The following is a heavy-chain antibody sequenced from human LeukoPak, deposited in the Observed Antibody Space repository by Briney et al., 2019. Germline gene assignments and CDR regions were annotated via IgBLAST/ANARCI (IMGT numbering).Heavy chain of an antibody. CDR3: ARQHQINGVCEETIDY. CDR2: ISAYNGNT. J-gene: IGHJ4*02. Sequence: GASVKVSCKASGYTFTSYDINWVRQAPGQGLEWMGWISAYNGNTNYAQKLQGRVTMTTDTSTSTAYMELRSLRSDDTAVYYCARQHQINGVCEETIDYWGQGTQVTVSS. D-gene: IGHD2-8*01. CDR1: GYTFTSYD. V-gene: IGHV1-18*01.